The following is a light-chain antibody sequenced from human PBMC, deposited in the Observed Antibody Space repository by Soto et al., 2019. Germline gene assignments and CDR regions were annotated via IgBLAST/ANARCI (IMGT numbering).Light chain of an antibody. CDR3: QQYSTYPWT. CDR2: DAS. V-gene: IGKV1-5*01. Sequence: DIQMTQSPSTLSASVGDRVTSTCRASQSISSWLAWYQQKPGKAPKVLIFDASSLESGVPSRFSGSGSPTEFTLTISSLQPDDFANYYCQQYSTYPWTFGQGTKVEIK. CDR1: QSISSW. J-gene: IGKJ1*01.